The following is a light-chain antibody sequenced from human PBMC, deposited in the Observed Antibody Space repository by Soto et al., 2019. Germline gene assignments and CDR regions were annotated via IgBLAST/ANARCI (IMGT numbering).Light chain of an antibody. V-gene: IGLV2-14*01. CDR2: EVS. CDR1: SSDIGGYNY. J-gene: IGLJ1*01. Sequence: QSALTQPASVSGSPGQSITISCTGTSSDIGGYNYVSWYQQHPGKAPKLMIYEVSNRPSGISNRFSGSKSGNTGSLTISGLQAEDEADYYGSSYTRSISLYVLGTGTKLTVL. CDR3: SSYTRSISLYV.